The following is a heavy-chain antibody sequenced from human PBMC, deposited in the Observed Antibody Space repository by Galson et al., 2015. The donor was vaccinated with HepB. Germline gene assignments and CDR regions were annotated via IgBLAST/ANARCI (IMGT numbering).Heavy chain of an antibody. CDR1: GGTFSSYA. J-gene: IGHJ4*02. CDR2: IIPILGIA. CDR3: ARVKAPYSGSYSGYFDY. Sequence: SVKVSCKASGGTFSSYAISWVRQAPGQGLEWMGGIIPILGIANYAQKFQGRVTITADKSTSTAYMELSSLRSEDTAVYYCARVKAPYSGSYSGYFDYWGQGTLVTVSS. D-gene: IGHD1-26*01. V-gene: IGHV1-69*10.